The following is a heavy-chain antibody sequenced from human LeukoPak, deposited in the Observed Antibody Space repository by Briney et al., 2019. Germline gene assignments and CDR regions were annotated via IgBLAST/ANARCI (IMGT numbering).Heavy chain of an antibody. CDR3: AKGSYVLLWFGES. V-gene: IGHV3-23*01. Sequence: GGSLRLSCAASGFTFSSYAMSWVRQAAGKGLEWVSAISGSGGSTYYADSVKGRFTISRDNSKNTLYLQMNSLRAEDTAVYYCAKGSYVLLWFGESWGQGTLVTVSS. J-gene: IGHJ4*02. CDR1: GFTFSSYA. CDR2: ISGSGGST. D-gene: IGHD3-10*01.